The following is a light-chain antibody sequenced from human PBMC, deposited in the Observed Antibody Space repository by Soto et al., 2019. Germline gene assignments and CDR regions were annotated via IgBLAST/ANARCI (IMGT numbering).Light chain of an antibody. J-gene: IGKJ5*01. CDR2: GAS. CDR1: QNIDIY. V-gene: IGKV1-39*01. CDR3: QQSYIVSYT. Sequence: IQMTQSPSSLSASVGDTVTITCRASQNIDIYLNWYQQQPGKAPRLLIYGASVLQSGVPSRFSGSGSETDFTLTISSLQPDDSATYFCQQSYIVSYTLGQGTRLEIK.